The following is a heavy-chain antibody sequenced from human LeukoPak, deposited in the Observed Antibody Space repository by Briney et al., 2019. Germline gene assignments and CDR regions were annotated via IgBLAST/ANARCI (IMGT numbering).Heavy chain of an antibody. CDR3: AGMVATRDTSGPPFDY. J-gene: IGHJ4*02. V-gene: IGHV1-2*04. D-gene: IGHD5-12*01. CDR2: INPNSGGA. CDR1: GYTFTGYY. Sequence: ASVKVSCKASGYTFTGYYMHWVRQAPGQGLEWMGWINPNSGGANYAQKFQGWVTMTRDTSISTAYMELSRLRSDDTAVYYCAGMVATRDTSGPPFDYWGQGTLVTVSS.